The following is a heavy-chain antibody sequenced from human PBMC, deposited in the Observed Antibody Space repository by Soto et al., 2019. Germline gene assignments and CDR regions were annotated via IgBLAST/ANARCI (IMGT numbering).Heavy chain of an antibody. Sequence: ASGKVSCKASGYTFTSYGISWGRQAPGQGLEWMGWISAYNGNTNYAQKLQGRVTMTTDTSTSTAYMELRSLRPDDTAVYYCARDRMDYYDSSGSKAPNWFDTWGQGTLVTVSS. CDR2: ISAYNGNT. J-gene: IGHJ5*02. D-gene: IGHD3-22*01. V-gene: IGHV1-18*01. CDR1: GYTFTSYG. CDR3: ARDRMDYYDSSGSKAPNWFDT.